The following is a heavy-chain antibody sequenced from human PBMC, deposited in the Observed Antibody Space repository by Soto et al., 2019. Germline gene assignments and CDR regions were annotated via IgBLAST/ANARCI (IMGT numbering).Heavy chain of an antibody. J-gene: IGHJ4*02. CDR3: ARDGAGSILRLGELSLYFRCFYDY. CDR2: ISGSGGST. Sequence: GGSLRLSCAASGFTFSSYAMSWVRQAPGKGLEWVSAISGSGGSTYYADSVKGRFTISRDNSKNTLYLQMNSLRAEDTAVYYCARDGAGSILRLGELSLYFRCFYDYWAERALVSVSS. V-gene: IGHV3-23*01. CDR1: GFTFSSYA. D-gene: IGHD3-16*02.